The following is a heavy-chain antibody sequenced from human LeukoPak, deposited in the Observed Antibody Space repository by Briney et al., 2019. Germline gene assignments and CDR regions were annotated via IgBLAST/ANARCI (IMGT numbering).Heavy chain of an antibody. J-gene: IGHJ6*02. V-gene: IGHV3-33*06. CDR3: AKEGGSSYYYYYGMHV. CDR2: IWYDGSNK. Sequence: GGSLRLSCAASGFTFSSYGTHWVRQAPGKGLEWVAVIWYDGSNKYYADSVKGRFTISRDNSKNTLALQMNSLRAEDTAVYYCAKEGGSSYYYYYGMHVWGQGTTVTVSS. D-gene: IGHD3-10*01. CDR1: GFTFSSYG.